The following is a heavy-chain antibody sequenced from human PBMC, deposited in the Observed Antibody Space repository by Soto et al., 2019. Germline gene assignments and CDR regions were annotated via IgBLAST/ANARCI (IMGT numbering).Heavy chain of an antibody. J-gene: IGHJ5*02. CDR3: AREIVTAGGNNYFDP. D-gene: IGHD2-21*02. CDR2: VYHTGDT. Sequence: SETLSLTCGVSGGTVASSHWWSWVRQSPGGVLEWIGNVYHTGDTNLNPSLQSRVTISVDKSNNQFSLRLNSLTAADTAVYFCAREIVTAGGNNYFDPWGPGTLVTVSS. CDR1: GGTVASSHW. V-gene: IGHV4-4*02.